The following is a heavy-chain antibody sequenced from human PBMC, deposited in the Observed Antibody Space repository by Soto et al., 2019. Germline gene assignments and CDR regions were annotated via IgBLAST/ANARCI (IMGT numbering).Heavy chain of an antibody. D-gene: IGHD6-6*01. CDR1: GGSISSYC. V-gene: IGHV4-59*08. J-gene: IGHJ6*03. CDR3: ARHRGAGSSSPYYYMDV. CDR2: IYYSGST. Sequence: SETLSLTCTVSGGSISSYCWSWIRQPPGKGLEWIGYIYYSGSTNYNPSLKSRVTISVDTSKNQFSLKLSSVTAADTAVYYCARHRGAGSSSPYYYMDVWGKGTTVTVSS.